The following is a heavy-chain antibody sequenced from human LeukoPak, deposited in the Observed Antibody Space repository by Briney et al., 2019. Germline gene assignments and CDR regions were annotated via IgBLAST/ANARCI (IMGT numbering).Heavy chain of an antibody. CDR3: ASPGRVQQQLWDYYYGMDV. CDR2: IYSGGST. Sequence: TGGSLRLSCAASGFTVSSNYMSWVRQAPGKGLEWVSVIYSGGSTYYTDSVKGRFTISRDNSKNKLYLQMNSLRAEDTAVYYCASPGRVQQQLWDYYYGMDVWGKGTTVTVSS. CDR1: GFTVSSNY. J-gene: IGHJ6*04. V-gene: IGHV3-53*01. D-gene: IGHD6-13*01.